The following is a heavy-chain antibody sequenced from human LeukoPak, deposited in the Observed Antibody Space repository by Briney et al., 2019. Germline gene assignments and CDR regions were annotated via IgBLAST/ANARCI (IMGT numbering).Heavy chain of an antibody. V-gene: IGHV3-21*01. CDR3: ARAPEPHGDFGFDY. CDR1: GFTFSSYT. Sequence: GGSLRLSRAASGFTFSSYTMNWVRQAPGRGLEWASSISSSSSYIFYADSVKGRFTISRDNAKNSLYLQMNSLRAEDTAVYYCARAPEPHGDFGFDYWGQGTLVTVSS. CDR2: ISSSSSYI. D-gene: IGHD4-17*01. J-gene: IGHJ4*02.